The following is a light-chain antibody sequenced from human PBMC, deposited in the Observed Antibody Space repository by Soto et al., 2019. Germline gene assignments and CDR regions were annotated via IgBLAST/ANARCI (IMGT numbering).Light chain of an antibody. Sequence: DIQMTQSTSTLSASIGDTVTITCRASQNINTWLAWYQQKPGKVPKLLIYKASNLESGVPSRFSGSGSGTEFTLTISSLQADDFATYYCQQFHLYSTFGQVTKVDIK. CDR2: KAS. CDR3: QQFHLYST. V-gene: IGKV1-5*03. CDR1: QNINTW. J-gene: IGKJ1*01.